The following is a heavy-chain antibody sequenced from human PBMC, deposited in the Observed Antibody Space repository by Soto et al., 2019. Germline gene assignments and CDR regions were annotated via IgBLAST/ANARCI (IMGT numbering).Heavy chain of an antibody. V-gene: IGHV3-15*01. J-gene: IGHJ4*02. Sequence: EVQLVESGGGLVKPGGSLRLSCAASGFTFSNAWMSWVRQAPGKGLEWVGRIKSKTDGGTTDYAAPVKGRFAISRDDSKNTLYLQMNSLKTEDTAVYYCTASRFLEWLLYKGFDYWGQGTLVTVSS. CDR2: IKSKTDGGTT. CDR3: TASRFLEWLLYKGFDY. CDR1: GFTFSNAW. D-gene: IGHD3-3*01.